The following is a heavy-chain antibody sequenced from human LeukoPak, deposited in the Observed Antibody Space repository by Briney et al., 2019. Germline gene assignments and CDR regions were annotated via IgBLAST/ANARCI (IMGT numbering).Heavy chain of an antibody. V-gene: IGHV3-23*01. J-gene: IGHJ4*02. CDR3: AREEWEFDY. CDR1: GFSFSSCA. CDR2: ISGSGGST. D-gene: IGHD1-26*01. Sequence: PGGSLRLSCAASGFSFSSCAMNWVRQAPGKGLEWVSAISGSGGSTYSSDSVKGRFTIPRDNSKNTLYLQMNSLRAEDTAVYYCAREEWEFDYWGQGTLVTVSS.